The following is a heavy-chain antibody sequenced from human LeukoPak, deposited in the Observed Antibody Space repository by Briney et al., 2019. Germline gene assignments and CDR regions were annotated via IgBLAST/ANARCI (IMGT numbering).Heavy chain of an antibody. D-gene: IGHD3-22*01. Sequence: GGSLRLSCAVSGFTIGSHFMGWVRHLPGKGLQCVAILEPSGNERNYVDSVKGRFTISRDNAQNSPSLQMNSLSADDTAVYYCARLGASSSGKYYFDYWGQGTLVTVSS. CDR2: LEPSGNER. V-gene: IGHV3-7*01. J-gene: IGHJ4*02. CDR3: ARLGASSSGKYYFDY. CDR1: GFTIGSHF.